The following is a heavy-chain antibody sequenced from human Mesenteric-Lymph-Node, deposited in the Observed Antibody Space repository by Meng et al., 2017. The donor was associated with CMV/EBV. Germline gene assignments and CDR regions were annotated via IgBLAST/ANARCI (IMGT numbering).Heavy chain of an antibody. V-gene: IGHV3-48*03. CDR2: ISSSGSTI. CDR3: ARAHKGGSSSVFDY. D-gene: IGHD2-15*01. J-gene: IGHJ4*02. CDR1: GFTFSSYE. Sequence: GGSLRLSCAASGFTFSSYEMNWVRQAPGKGLEWVSYISSSGSTIYYADSVKGRFTISRDNAKNSLYLQMNSLRAEDTAVYYCARAHKGGSSSVFDYWGQGTLVTVSS.